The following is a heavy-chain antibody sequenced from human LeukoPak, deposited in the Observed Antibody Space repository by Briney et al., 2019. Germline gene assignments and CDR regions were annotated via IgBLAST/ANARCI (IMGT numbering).Heavy chain of an antibody. Sequence: AASVKVSCKASGYTFTSYYMHLVRQAPRQGLEWMGIINPSGGSTSYAQKFQGRVTMTRDTSTSTVYMELSSLRSEDTAVYYCARDGGGIVGATKGVDYWGQGTLVTVSS. CDR2: INPSGGST. D-gene: IGHD1-26*01. CDR1: GYTFTSYY. J-gene: IGHJ4*02. V-gene: IGHV1-46*01. CDR3: ARDGGGIVGATKGVDY.